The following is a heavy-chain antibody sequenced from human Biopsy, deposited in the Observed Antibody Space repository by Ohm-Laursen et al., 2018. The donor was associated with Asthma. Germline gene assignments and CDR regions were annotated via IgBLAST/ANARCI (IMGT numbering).Heavy chain of an antibody. CDR2: ISWNSATI. CDR3: AKVRSDWVITESFDY. V-gene: IGHV3-9*01. CDR1: GFKFDEYT. Sequence: SLRLSCTASGFKFDEYTMHWVRQAPGKGLEWVSGISWNSATIGYADSAEGRFTISRDNAKNSVFLHMDSLRPEDTAFYYCAKVRSDWVITESFDYWGQGVLVTVSS. J-gene: IGHJ4*02. D-gene: IGHD3-22*01.